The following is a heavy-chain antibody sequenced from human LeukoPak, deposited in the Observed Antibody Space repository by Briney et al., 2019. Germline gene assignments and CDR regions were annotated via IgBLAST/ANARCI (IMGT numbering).Heavy chain of an antibody. J-gene: IGHJ4*02. CDR1: GGSFSGYY. CDR2: INHSGST. V-gene: IGHV4-34*01. D-gene: IGHD3-10*01. CDR3: ARGRITMVL. Sequence: SETLSLTCAVYGGSFSGYYWSWIRQPPGKGLEWIGEINHSGSTNYNPSLKGRVTISVDASKNQFSLELSSVTAADTAVYYCARGRITMVLWGQGTLVTVSS.